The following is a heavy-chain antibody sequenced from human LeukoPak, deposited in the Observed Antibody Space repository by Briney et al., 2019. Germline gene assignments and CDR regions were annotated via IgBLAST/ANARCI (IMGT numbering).Heavy chain of an antibody. Sequence: GGSLRLSCAASGFTFSSYGMHWVRQAPGKGPEGGAVIWYDGSDKYYADSVKGRFTISRDNSKNTLYMQMNSLRADDTAVYYCARGLYYGSGSPIDYWGQGTLVTVSS. CDR2: IWYDGSDK. J-gene: IGHJ4*02. CDR3: ARGLYYGSGSPIDY. D-gene: IGHD3-10*01. CDR1: GFTFSSYG. V-gene: IGHV3-33*01.